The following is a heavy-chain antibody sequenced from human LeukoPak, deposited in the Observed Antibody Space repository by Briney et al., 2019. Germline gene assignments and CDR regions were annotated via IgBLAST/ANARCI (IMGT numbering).Heavy chain of an antibody. CDR3: ARDGLPGVCYSGGDCHSSGECDY. CDR2: ISSSSSTI. Sequence: GGSLRLSCAASGFTFSSYSMNWVRQAPGKGLEWVSYISSSSSTIYYADSVKGRFTISRDNAKNSLYLQMNSLRAEDTAVYYCARDGLPGVCYSGGDCHSSGECDYWGQGTLVTVSS. J-gene: IGHJ4*02. V-gene: IGHV3-48*01. CDR1: GFTFSSYS. D-gene: IGHD2-21*01.